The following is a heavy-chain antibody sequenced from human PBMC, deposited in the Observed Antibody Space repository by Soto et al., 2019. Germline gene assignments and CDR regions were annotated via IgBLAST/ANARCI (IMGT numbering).Heavy chain of an antibody. CDR1: GFAFSYYE. D-gene: IGHD1-26*01. CDR2: IRSSDRTI. Sequence: EVQLVESGGGLVQPGGSLRLSCAASGFAFSYYEMNWVRQAPGKGLEWISYIRSSDRTIYSADSVKGRFTISRDNAKNSLYLQVNSRRAEDTAVDYCARERIEGATIPAFFDYWGQGTLVTVSS. J-gene: IGHJ4*02. V-gene: IGHV3-48*03. CDR3: ARERIEGATIPAFFDY.